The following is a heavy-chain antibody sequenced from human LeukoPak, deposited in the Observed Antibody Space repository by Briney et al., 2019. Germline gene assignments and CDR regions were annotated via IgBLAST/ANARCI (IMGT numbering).Heavy chain of an antibody. CDR2: IYSSGST. CDR3: ARTQELIPAYWYFDL. J-gene: IGHJ2*01. V-gene: IGHV4-39*02. Sequence: PSETLSLTCSVSGGSITSSTYHWGWIRQSPGKGLEWIGNIYSSGSTYYNPSLKSRVTISVDTSKNHVSLRLNSVTAADTAVSYCARTQELIPAYWYFDLWGRGTLVTVSS. D-gene: IGHD1-1*01. CDR1: GGSITSSTYH.